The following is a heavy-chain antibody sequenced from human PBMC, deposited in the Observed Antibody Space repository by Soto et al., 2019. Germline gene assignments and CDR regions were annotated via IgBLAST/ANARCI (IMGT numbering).Heavy chain of an antibody. J-gene: IGHJ6*03. D-gene: IGHD3-10*01. CDR3: ATSRHYYGSGSYQYYMDV. CDR2: IYPGDSDT. V-gene: IGHV5-51*01. CDR1: GYSFTSYW. Sequence: PGESLKLSCKGSGYSFTSYWIGWVRQMPGKGLEWMGIIYPGDSDTRYSPSFQGQVTISADKSISTAYLQWSSLKASDTAMYYCATSRHYYGSGSYQYYMDVWGKGTTVTVSS.